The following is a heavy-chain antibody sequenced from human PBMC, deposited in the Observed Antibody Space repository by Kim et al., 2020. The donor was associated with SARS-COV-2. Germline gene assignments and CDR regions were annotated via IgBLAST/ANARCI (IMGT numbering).Heavy chain of an antibody. J-gene: IGHJ4*02. Sequence: YYNPSLQSRVTISVDTSKNQFSLKLSSVTAADTAVYYCARYCSSTSCLDYWGQGTLVTVSS. CDR3: ARYCSSTSCLDY. D-gene: IGHD2-2*01. V-gene: IGHV4-39*01.